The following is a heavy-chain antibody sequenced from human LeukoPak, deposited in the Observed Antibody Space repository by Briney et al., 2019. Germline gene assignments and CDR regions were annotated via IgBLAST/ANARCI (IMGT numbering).Heavy chain of an antibody. Sequence: PGGSLRLSCAASGFPFSRWWMSWVRQAPGKGLEWVANINEDGSEEYYVDSVRGRFTVSRDNAKNSLYLQANSLRVEDTALYYCVQYSDGRYDGYDYWGQGTLVTVSS. V-gene: IGHV3-7*01. CDR3: VQYSDGRYDGYDY. D-gene: IGHD6-6*01. CDR2: INEDGSEE. CDR1: GFPFSRWW. J-gene: IGHJ4*02.